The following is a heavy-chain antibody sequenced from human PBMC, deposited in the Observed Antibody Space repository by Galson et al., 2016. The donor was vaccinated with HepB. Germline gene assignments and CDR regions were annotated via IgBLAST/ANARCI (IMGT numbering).Heavy chain of an antibody. V-gene: IGHV5-51*01. CDR3: ARRYCGGGSCPRRDSFDI. CDR2: IYPGDSDT. J-gene: IGHJ3*02. CDR1: AYSFTSYW. D-gene: IGHD2-15*01. Sequence: QSGAEVKKPGESLEISCKGSAYSFTSYWIGWVRQMPGKGLEWMGIIYPGDSDTRYSPSFEGQVTISADKSINTAYLQWSSLKASDTAMYYCARRYCGGGSCPRRDSFDIWGQGTMVTVSS.